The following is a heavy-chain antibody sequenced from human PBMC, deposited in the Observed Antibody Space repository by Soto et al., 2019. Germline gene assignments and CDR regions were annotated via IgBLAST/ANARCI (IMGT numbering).Heavy chain of an antibody. CDR3: ARINYYDSSGYYYGYAFDI. V-gene: IGHV2-5*02. CDR1: GFSLSTSGVG. J-gene: IGHJ3*02. D-gene: IGHD3-22*01. Sequence: QITLKESGPTLVKPTQTLTLTCTFSGFSLSTSGVGVGWIRQPPGKALEWLALIYWDDDKRYSPSLKSRLTITKDTSKNQVVITMTNMDPVDTATYYCARINYYDSSGYYYGYAFDIWGQGTMVTVSS. CDR2: IYWDDDK.